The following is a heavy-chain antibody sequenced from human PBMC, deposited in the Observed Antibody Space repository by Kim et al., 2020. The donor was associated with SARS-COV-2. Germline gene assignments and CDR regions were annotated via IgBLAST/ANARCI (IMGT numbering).Heavy chain of an antibody. D-gene: IGHD3-3*01. Sequence: VDSVTGHFTISRDNAKNSLYLQMNSPRAEDMAVYYCAGGRRSAAYRGFDYWGHGTLVTVSS. V-gene: IGHV3-7*01. J-gene: IGHJ4*01. CDR3: AGGRRSAAYRGFDY.